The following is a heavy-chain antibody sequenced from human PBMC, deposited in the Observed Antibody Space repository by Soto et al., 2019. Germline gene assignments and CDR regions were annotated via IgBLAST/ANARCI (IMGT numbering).Heavy chain of an antibody. CDR3: ARDPGMTGATRTPDSYAKDYYYYYGMDV. CDR2: IYYSGST. J-gene: IGHJ6*02. V-gene: IGHV4-31*03. Sequence: SETLSLTCTVSGVSISSGGYYWSWIRQHPGKGLEWIGYIYYSGSTYYNPSLKSRVTISVDTSKNQFSLKLSSVTAADTAVYYCARDPGMTGATRTPDSYAKDYYYYYGMDVWGQGTTVTVSS. CDR1: GVSISSGGYY. D-gene: IGHD1-26*01.